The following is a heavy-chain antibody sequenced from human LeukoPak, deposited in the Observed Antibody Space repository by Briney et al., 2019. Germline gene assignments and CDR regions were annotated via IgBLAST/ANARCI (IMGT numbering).Heavy chain of an antibody. CDR1: GGSISSYY. V-gene: IGHV4-59*12. CDR3: ARDPSGYFNY. D-gene: IGHD3-22*01. Sequence: SETLSLTCTVSGGSISSYYWSWIRQPPGKGLEWIGYIYHSGSTNYNPSLKSRVTISIDTSKNQFSLNLSSVTAADTAVYYCARDPSGYFNYWGQGTLVTVSS. J-gene: IGHJ4*02. CDR2: IYHSGST.